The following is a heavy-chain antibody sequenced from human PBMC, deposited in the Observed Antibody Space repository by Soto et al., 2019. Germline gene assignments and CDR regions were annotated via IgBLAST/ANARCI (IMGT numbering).Heavy chain of an antibody. V-gene: IGHV1-18*04. CDR3: ARDLYGSGSLSGCVGTSYYGMDV. D-gene: IGHD3-10*01. Sequence: QVQLVQSGAEVKKPGASVKVSCKASGYTFTSYGISWVRQAPGQGLEWMGWISAYNGNTNYAQKLQGRVTMTTDTSASTAYMELRRLRSDDTAVYYCARDLYGSGSLSGCVGTSYYGMDVWGQGTTVTVSS. J-gene: IGHJ6*02. CDR1: GYTFTSYG. CDR2: ISAYNGNT.